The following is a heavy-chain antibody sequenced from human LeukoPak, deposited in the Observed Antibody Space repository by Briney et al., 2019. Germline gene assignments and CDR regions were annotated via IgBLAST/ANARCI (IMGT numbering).Heavy chain of an antibody. D-gene: IGHD2-21*02. CDR1: GFTFSTSS. CDR2: ISSDGNNK. J-gene: IGHJ1*01. V-gene: IGHV3-30-3*01. CDR3: TRDPRLREFES. Sequence: GGSLRLSCAASGFTFSTSSMHWVRQTPGKGLDWVALISSDGNNKYYANSVKGRFTISRDNSKNTLSLQMNSLRDDDTAVCYCTRDPRLREFESWGQGTLVTVSS.